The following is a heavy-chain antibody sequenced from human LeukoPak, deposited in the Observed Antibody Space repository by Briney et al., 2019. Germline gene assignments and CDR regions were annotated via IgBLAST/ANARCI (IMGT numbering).Heavy chain of an antibody. CDR2: IIPIFGTA. Sequence: VASVKVSCKASGGTFSSYAISWVRQAPGQGLEWMGGIIPIFGTAKYAQKFQGRVTITADESTSTAYMELSSLRSEDTAVYYCASVNRYYYDSSGYRFDYWGQGTLVTVSS. CDR3: ASVNRYYYDSSGYRFDY. J-gene: IGHJ4*02. D-gene: IGHD3-22*01. CDR1: GGTFSSYA. V-gene: IGHV1-69*13.